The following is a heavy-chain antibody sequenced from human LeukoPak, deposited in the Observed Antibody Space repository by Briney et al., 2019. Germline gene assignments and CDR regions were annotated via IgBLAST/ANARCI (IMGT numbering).Heavy chain of an antibody. CDR2: IKQDGSEK. CDR1: GFTFSSYW. Sequence: PGGSLRLSCAAFGFTFSSYWMSWVRQAPGKGLEWVANIKQDGSEKYYVDSVKGRFTISRDNAKNSLYLQMNSLRAEDTAVYYCAREVRDDYGDYWGQGTLVTVSS. V-gene: IGHV3-7*01. D-gene: IGHD1-1*01. CDR3: AREVRDDYGDY. J-gene: IGHJ4*02.